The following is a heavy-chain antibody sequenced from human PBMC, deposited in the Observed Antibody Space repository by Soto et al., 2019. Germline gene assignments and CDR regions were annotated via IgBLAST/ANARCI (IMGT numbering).Heavy chain of an antibody. D-gene: IGHD6-13*01. CDR1: GFTFSSFS. V-gene: IGHV3-48*02. CDR2: IGGGGRLI. CDR3: ARDLSWAFDG. Sequence: EVQLVESGGGLVQRGGSLRLSCAASGFTFSSFSMNWVRQAPGRGLEWISYIGGGGRLISYADSVKGRFAISRDNAQNSLYLQMDSLRDEDTAVYYCARDLSWAFDGWGQGTLVTVSS. J-gene: IGHJ4*02.